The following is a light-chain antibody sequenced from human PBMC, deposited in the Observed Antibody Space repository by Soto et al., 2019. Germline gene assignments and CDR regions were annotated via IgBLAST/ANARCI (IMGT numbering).Light chain of an antibody. CDR1: SSDVGGYNY. V-gene: IGLV2-14*03. Sequence: QSVLTQPASVSGSPGQSTTISCTGTSSDVGGYNYVSWYQQHPGKAPKLIIYDVSYRPSGVSNRFSGSKSGNTASLTISGLQAEDEADYFCSSYSRRSTYVFGTGTKVTVL. CDR3: SSYSRRSTYV. J-gene: IGLJ1*01. CDR2: DVS.